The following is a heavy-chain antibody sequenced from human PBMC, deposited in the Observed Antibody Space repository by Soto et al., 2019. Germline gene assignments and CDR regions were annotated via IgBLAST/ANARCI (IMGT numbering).Heavy chain of an antibody. V-gene: IGHV3-23*01. Sequence: GGSLRLSCAASGFIFRSYGMSWVRQAPGKGLEWVSSINDSGDTYYGDSVKGRFTISRDNSKNTLYLQMNSLSAEDTAVYYCAKRVAYSSSSAYFDFWAGGRLVTVPS. CDR2: INDSGDT. CDR1: GFIFRSYG. D-gene: IGHD6-6*01. CDR3: AKRVAYSSSSAYFDF. J-gene: IGHJ4*02.